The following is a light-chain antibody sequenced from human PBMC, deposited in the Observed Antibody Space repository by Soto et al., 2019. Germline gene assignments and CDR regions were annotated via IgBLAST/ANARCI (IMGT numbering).Light chain of an antibody. V-gene: IGKV1-5*01. J-gene: IGKJ3*01. CDR1: QSISSW. CDR3: LKKYFYPFN. CDR2: DAS. Sequence: DIQMTHSPSTLSAAVVDRVTITCLASQSISSWLAWYQQKPGKAPKLLIYDASTLESGVPARFSGSGSGTDFTLTISSLQPEDFATYYCLKKYFYPFNCGPGTKVAIK.